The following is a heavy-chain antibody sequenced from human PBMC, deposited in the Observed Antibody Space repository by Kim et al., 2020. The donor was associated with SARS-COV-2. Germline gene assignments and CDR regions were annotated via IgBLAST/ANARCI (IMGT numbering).Heavy chain of an antibody. CDR2: IYHSGST. V-gene: IGHV4-30-2*01. CDR3: ASLGYCSSTSCYRGARFDY. D-gene: IGHD2-2*01. CDR1: GGSISSGGYS. J-gene: IGHJ4*02. Sequence: SETLSLTCAVSGGSISSGGYSWSWIRQPPGKGLEWIGYIYHSGSTYYNPSLKSRVTISVDRSKNQFSLKLSSVTAADTAVYYCASLGYCSSTSCYRGARFDYWGQGTLVTVSS.